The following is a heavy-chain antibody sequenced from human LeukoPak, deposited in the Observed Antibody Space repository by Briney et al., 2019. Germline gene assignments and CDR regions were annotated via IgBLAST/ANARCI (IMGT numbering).Heavy chain of an antibody. V-gene: IGHV4-59*01. J-gene: IGHJ4*02. CDR3: ARETLGSGSRYPLYFDY. CDR1: GGSISSYY. Sequence: PSETLSLTCTVSGGSISSYYWSWIRQPPGKGLEWIGYIYYSGSTNYNPSLKSRVTISVDTSKNQFSLKLSSVTAANTAVYYCARETLGSGSRYPLYFDYWGQGTLVTVSS. D-gene: IGHD3-10*01. CDR2: IYYSGST.